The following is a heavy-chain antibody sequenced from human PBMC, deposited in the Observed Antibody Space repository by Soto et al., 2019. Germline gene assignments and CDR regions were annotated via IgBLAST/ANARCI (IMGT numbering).Heavy chain of an antibody. D-gene: IGHD3-9*01. CDR3: AKDVLDYDILTGYYLRWFDP. Sequence: EVQLLESGGGLVQPGGSLRLSCAASGFTFSSYAMSWVRQAPGKGLEWVSAISGSGGSTYYADSVQGRFTISSDNYKNMLYWQRNSRRAEDTAVDYCAKDVLDYDILTGYYLRWFDPWGQGSLVTVSS. V-gene: IGHV3-23*01. J-gene: IGHJ5*02. CDR1: GFTFSSYA. CDR2: ISGSGGST.